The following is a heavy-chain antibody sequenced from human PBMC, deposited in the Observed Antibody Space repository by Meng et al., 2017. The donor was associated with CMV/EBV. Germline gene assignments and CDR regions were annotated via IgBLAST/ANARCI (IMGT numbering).Heavy chain of an antibody. V-gene: IGHV3-74*01. D-gene: IGHD3-10*01. CDR2: INSDGSST. Sequence: GESLKISCAASGFTFSSYWMHWVRQAPGKGLVWVSRINSDGSSTSYADSVKGRFTISRDNAKNTLYLQMNSLRAEDTAVYYCARDYPPFTMVRGVTLSDGMDVWGQGTTVTVSS. J-gene: IGHJ6*02. CDR1: GFTFSSYW. CDR3: ARDYPPFTMVRGVTLSDGMDV.